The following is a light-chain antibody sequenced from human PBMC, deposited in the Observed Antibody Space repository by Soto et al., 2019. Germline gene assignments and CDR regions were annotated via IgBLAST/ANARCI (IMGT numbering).Light chain of an antibody. CDR2: EVS. V-gene: IGLV2-8*01. CDR1: SSDVGGYDY. CDR3: SSYAGNTKGV. J-gene: IGLJ1*01. Sequence: QSMLTQPPSASGSPGQSVTISCTGTSSDVGGYDYVSWYQQHPGKAPKLMIFEVSKRPSGVPDRFSGSKSGNTASLTVSGLQAEDEADYYCSSYAGNTKGVFGTGTKLTVL.